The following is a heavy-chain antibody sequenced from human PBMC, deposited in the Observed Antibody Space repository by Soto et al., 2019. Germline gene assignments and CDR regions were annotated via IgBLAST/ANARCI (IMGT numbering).Heavy chain of an antibody. V-gene: IGHV1-18*01. Sequence: ASVKLSCKASGYTFSTYGITWVRQAPGQGLDWMGWINPFKGDTNSAARFQDRVTMTTDTSTRTAYMELRSLRSDDTAVYYCARVKVPAAILGAFDLWGQGTLVTVSS. CDR1: GYTFSTYG. CDR3: ARVKVPAAILGAFDL. J-gene: IGHJ3*01. D-gene: IGHD2-2*02. CDR2: INPFKGDT.